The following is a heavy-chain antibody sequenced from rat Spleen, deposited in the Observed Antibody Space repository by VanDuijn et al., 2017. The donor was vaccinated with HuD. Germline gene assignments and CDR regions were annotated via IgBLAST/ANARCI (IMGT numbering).Heavy chain of an antibody. D-gene: IGHD1-12*02. CDR2: ITTGGGNT. CDR1: GFTFSNHD. J-gene: IGHJ4*01. CDR3: ARLGVVITSGVMDA. V-gene: IGHV5S13*01. Sequence: EVQLVESGGGLVQPGRSLKLSCAASGFTFSNHDMAWVRQAPTKGLEWIASITTGGGNTYYRDSVKGRFTISRDNAKNTQYLQMDSLRSEDTASYYGARLGVVITSGVMDAWGQGASVTVSS.